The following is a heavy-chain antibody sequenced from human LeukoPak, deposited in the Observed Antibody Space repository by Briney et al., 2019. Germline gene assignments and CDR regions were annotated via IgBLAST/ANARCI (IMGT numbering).Heavy chain of an antibody. D-gene: IGHD4-17*01. CDR1: GFTFSSYA. CDR3: AKEHYGDYVLPSMDV. J-gene: IGHJ6*02. V-gene: IGHV3-23*01. CDR2: ISASGGST. Sequence: GGSLRLSCAASGFTFSSYAMNWVRQAPGKGLEWVSAISASGGSTYYADSVKGRFTISRDNSKNTLYLQMNSLRAEDTAVYYCAKEHYGDYVLPSMDVWGQGATVTVSS.